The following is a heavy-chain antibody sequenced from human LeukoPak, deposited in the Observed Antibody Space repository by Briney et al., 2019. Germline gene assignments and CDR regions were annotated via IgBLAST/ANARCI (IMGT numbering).Heavy chain of an antibody. J-gene: IGHJ4*02. Sequence: GGSLRLSCAASGFPFSNYWMTWVRQAPGKGLEWVANIKHDGSEDHYLDSVKGRFTISRDNAKSSMWLQMNSLRDEDTAVYYCARDQTPFYWGQGSLVTVSS. CDR3: ARDQTPFY. V-gene: IGHV3-7*01. D-gene: IGHD2-15*01. CDR2: IKHDGSED. CDR1: GFPFSNYW.